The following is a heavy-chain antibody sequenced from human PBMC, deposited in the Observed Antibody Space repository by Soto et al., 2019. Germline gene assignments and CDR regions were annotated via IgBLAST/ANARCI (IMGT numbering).Heavy chain of an antibody. V-gene: IGHV1-18*01. J-gene: IGHJ5*02. Sequence: QVQLVQSGAEVKKPGASVKVSCKASGYTFTSYGISWVRQAPGQGLEWMGWINSYNGNTNYAQKLQGRVTMTTDTATSTAYMELRSLTSDDSAVYYCAREPVAGIWFDPWGQGTLVTVSS. CDR1: GYTFTSYG. CDR3: AREPVAGIWFDP. CDR2: INSYNGNT. D-gene: IGHD6-19*01.